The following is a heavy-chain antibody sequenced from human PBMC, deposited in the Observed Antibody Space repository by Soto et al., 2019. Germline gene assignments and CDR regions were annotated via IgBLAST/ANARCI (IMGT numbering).Heavy chain of an antibody. CDR1: GFTFSSYA. J-gene: IGHJ3*02. CDR3: ARESAGDDAFDI. CDR2: ISGSGGST. Sequence: EVQLLESGGGLVQPGGSLRLSCAASGFTFSSYAMSWVRQAPGKGLEWVSAISGSGGSTYYADSVKGRFTISRDNAKNSLYLQMNSLRAEDTAVYYCARESAGDDAFDIWGQGTMVTVSS. V-gene: IGHV3-23*01.